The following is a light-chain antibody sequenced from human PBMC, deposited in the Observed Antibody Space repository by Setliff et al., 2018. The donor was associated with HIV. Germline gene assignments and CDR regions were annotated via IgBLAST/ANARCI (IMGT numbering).Light chain of an antibody. CDR3: SSYSINNLDV. CDR1: SSDIGSSNF. V-gene: IGLV2-14*03. J-gene: IGLJ1*01. CDR2: NVD. Sequence: QSALAQPASVSGSPGQSITISCTGTSSDIGSSNFVSWYQQHPGKAPIVMIYNVDKRPSGVSNRFSGSKSGNTASLTISGLQTEDEADYYCSSYSINNLDVFATGTKVTVL.